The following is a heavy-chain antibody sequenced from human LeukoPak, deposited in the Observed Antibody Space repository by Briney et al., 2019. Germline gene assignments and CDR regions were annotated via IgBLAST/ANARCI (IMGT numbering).Heavy chain of an antibody. CDR1: GFTFSSYW. J-gene: IGHJ4*02. D-gene: IGHD6-13*01. Sequence: PGGSLRLSCAASGFTFSSYWMNWVRQAPGKGLEWVASIKQDGSEKYYVDSVKGRFTISRDNAKSSLYLQMNSLRAEDTAIYYCARDGPAAGLYFDYWGQGTLVTVSS. V-gene: IGHV3-7*03. CDR3: ARDGPAAGLYFDY. CDR2: IKQDGSEK.